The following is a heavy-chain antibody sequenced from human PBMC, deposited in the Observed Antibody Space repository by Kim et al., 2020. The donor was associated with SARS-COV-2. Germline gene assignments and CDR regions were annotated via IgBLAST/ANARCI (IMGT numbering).Heavy chain of an antibody. V-gene: IGHV4-39*07. CDR3: ASGLRLGEEAH. J-gene: IGHJ1*01. CDR1: GDSLSSSFYW. D-gene: IGHD3-16*01. CDR2: MYYSGST. Sequence: SETLSLTCTVSGDSLSSSFYWWVWIRQPRWKGLEWIGSMYYSGSTYYNSSLKSRVTMSVDTPKNQFSLKMTSVTAADTAMYYCASGLRLGEEAHWGQGTL.